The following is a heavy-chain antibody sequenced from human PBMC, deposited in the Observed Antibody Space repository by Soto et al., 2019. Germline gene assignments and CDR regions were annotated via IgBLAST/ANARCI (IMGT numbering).Heavy chain of an antibody. Sequence: QVQLQQWGAGLLKPSETLSLTCAVYGGSFSDFYWNWIRQSPGKGLEWIGEINHSGDTNYNPSLKGQVTISVDTSKNQFSLQLNSVTATDTAVYYCAQRTLTNWFDPWGQGTPVTVSS. V-gene: IGHV4-34*01. J-gene: IGHJ5*02. CDR2: INHSGDT. CDR1: GGSFSDFY. CDR3: AQRTLTNWFDP. D-gene: IGHD4-4*01.